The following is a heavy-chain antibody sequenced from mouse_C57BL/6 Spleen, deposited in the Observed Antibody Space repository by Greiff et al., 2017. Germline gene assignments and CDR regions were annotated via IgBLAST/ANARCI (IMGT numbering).Heavy chain of an antibody. Sequence: QVQLQQPGAELVKPGASVKLSCKASGYTFTSYWMHWVKQRPGRGLGWIGRIDPNSGGTKYNEKFKSKATLTVDKPSSTAYMQLSSLTSEDSAVYYCARSDLPHVDYWGQGTTLTVSS. J-gene: IGHJ2*01. CDR2: IDPNSGGT. CDR1: GYTFTSYW. D-gene: IGHD5-1*01. V-gene: IGHV1-72*01. CDR3: ARSDLPHVDY.